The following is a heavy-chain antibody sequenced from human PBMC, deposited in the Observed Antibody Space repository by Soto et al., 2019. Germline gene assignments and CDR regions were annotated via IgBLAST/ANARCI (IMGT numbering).Heavy chain of an antibody. J-gene: IGHJ4*02. D-gene: IGHD5-18*01. V-gene: IGHV3-21*01. Sequence: GGSLRLSCAPSGFTFSSYSMNWVRQAPGKGLEWVSSISSSSSYIYYADSVKGRFTISRDNATNSLYLHMNSLRVEDTAVYYCAREPRQLWYYLDCWGQGT. CDR1: GFTFSSYS. CDR3: AREPRQLWYYLDC. CDR2: ISSSSSYI.